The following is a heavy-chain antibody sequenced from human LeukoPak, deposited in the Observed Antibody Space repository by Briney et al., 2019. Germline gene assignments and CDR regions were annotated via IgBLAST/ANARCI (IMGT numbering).Heavy chain of an antibody. Sequence: SETLSLTCTVSGGSISSYYWSWIRQPPGKGPEWIGYIYYSGSTNYNPSLKSRVTISVGTSKNQFSLKLSSVTAADTAVYYCARDRGIAAAGAPPDYYYGMDVWGQGTTVTVSS. CDR3: ARDRGIAAAGAPPDYYYGMDV. V-gene: IGHV4-59*01. CDR2: IYYSGST. CDR1: GGSISSYY. D-gene: IGHD6-13*01. J-gene: IGHJ6*02.